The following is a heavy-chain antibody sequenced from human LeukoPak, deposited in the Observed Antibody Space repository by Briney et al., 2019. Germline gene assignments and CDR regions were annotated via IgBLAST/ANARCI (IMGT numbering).Heavy chain of an antibody. CDR3: ARQIVATTYYYYGMDV. CDR1: EYSFANYW. CDR2: IYPGDSDT. D-gene: IGHD5-12*01. Sequence: PGESLKISCKGSEYSFANYWIGWVRQMPGKGLEWMGIIYPGDSDTRYSPSFQGQVTISADKSISTAYLQWSSLKASDTAMYYCARQIVATTYYYYGMDVWGQGTTVTVSS. V-gene: IGHV5-51*01. J-gene: IGHJ6*02.